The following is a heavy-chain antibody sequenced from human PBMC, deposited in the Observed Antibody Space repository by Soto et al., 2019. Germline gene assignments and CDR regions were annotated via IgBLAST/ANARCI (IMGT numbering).Heavy chain of an antibody. V-gene: IGHV1-18*01. CDR3: ARGGSGWSSDF. D-gene: IGHD6-19*01. CDR2: ISAHNGHT. Sequence: QVQLVQSGAEVKKPGASVKVSCKASGYTFTSYGITWVRQAPGQGLEWMGWISAHNGHTNYAQKLQGRVTVTTDTPMSTAHMELRSLSSDDTAVYYCARGGSGWSSDFWGQGTLVTVSS. J-gene: IGHJ4*02. CDR1: GYTFTSYG.